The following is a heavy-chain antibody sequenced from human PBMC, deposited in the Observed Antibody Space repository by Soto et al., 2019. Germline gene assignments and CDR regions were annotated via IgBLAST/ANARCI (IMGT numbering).Heavy chain of an antibody. D-gene: IGHD5-18*01. CDR2: VSNGGSNK. CDR3: ARDPTLRYSYGGYYCDY. J-gene: IGHJ4*02. Sequence: QVQLVESGGGVVQPGRSLRLSCAASGFTFSSYAMHWVRQAPGKGLEWVAVVSNGGSNKYYADSVKGRFTIYRDNSKNTLYLQMNSLRAADTAVYYCARDPTLRYSYGGYYCDYWGQGTLVTVAS. V-gene: IGHV3-30-3*01. CDR1: GFTFSSYA.